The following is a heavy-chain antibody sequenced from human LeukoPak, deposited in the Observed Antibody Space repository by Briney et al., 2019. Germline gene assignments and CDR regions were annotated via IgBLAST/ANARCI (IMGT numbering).Heavy chain of an antibody. Sequence: ASVKVSCKASGYTFTSYGISWVRQAPGQGLEWMGWISAYNGNTNYAQKLQGRVTMTTDISTSTAYMELRSLRSDDTAVYYCARVTSSSSWLHYYYYMDVWGKGTTVTVSS. J-gene: IGHJ6*03. D-gene: IGHD6-13*01. V-gene: IGHV1-18*01. CDR1: GYTFTSYG. CDR3: ARVTSSSSWLHYYYYMDV. CDR2: ISAYNGNT.